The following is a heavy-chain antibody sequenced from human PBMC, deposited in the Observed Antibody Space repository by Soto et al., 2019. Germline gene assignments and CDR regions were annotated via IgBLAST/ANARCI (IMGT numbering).Heavy chain of an antibody. V-gene: IGHV3-23*01. CDR3: AKSSSSWYYFDY. D-gene: IGHD6-13*01. Sequence: GGSLRLSCAASGFTVSSNYMSWVRQAPGKGLEWVSAISGSGGSTYYADSVKGRFTISRDNSKNTLYLQMNSLRAEDTAVYYCAKSSSSWYYFDYWGQGTLVTVSS. CDR2: ISGSGGST. CDR1: GFTVSSNY. J-gene: IGHJ4*02.